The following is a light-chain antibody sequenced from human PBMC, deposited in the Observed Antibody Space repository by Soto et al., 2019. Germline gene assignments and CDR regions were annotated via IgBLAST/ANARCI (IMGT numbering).Light chain of an antibody. V-gene: IGKV2-28*01. CDR2: LGS. CDR1: QSLLRSNGYTY. J-gene: IGKJ2*01. Sequence: DIVMTQSPLSLPVTPGATASISCRSSQSLLRSNGYTYLDWYQQKPGQSPQLLTYLGSNRASGGPGRFSGSGSGTDFTLKISRVEAEDVGVYYCMHVLQSLGTFGQGTKLEI. CDR3: MHVLQSLGT.